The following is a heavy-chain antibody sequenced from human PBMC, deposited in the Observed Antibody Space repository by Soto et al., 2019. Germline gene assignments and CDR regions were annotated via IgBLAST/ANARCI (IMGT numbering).Heavy chain of an antibody. CDR3: ARWGTTVGLKV. V-gene: IGHV3-30*03. CDR1: GFKFRSYV. J-gene: IGHJ4*02. CDR2: TSYDGRNN. D-gene: IGHD4-17*01. Sequence: QVQLVESGGGVVQPGTSLRLSCVGSGFKFRSYVIHWVRQAPGKGLEWVALTSYDGRNNFYGDSVKGRFTISRDNSRNTVELQMDSLRLEDTALYYCARWGTTVGLKVWGQGTLVSVSS.